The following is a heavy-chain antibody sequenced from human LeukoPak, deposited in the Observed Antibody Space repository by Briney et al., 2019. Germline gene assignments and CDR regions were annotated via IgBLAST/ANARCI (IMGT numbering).Heavy chain of an antibody. V-gene: IGHV3-73*01. CDR1: GFTFSDSP. CDR2: VKSKADNYAT. D-gene: IGHD3/OR15-3a*01. Sequence: PGGSLRLSCAASGFTFSDSPMHWVRQASGKGLEWVGRVKSKADNYATGYAASVKGRFTISRDDSRNTAYLQMSSLQTEDTAVYYCTRQPPGTGTADYWGQGTLVTVSS. CDR3: TRQPPGTGTADY. J-gene: IGHJ4*02.